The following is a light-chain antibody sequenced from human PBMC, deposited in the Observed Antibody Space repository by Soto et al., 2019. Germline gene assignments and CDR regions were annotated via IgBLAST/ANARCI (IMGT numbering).Light chain of an antibody. CDR3: QQCYNWPQWR. J-gene: IGKJ1*01. CDR1: QSVGTF. V-gene: IGKV3-11*01. CDR2: DAS. Sequence: EIVLTQSPASLALSPGERGTLXCRASQSVGTFVAWYQQNPGQAPRPLIXDASNRATGITERFSGSGSGTDFTLTISSLEPEDFARYYWQQCYNWPQWRFGQGTKVDI.